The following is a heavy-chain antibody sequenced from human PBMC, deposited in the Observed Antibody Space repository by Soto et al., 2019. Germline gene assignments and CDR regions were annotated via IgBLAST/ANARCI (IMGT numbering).Heavy chain of an antibody. D-gene: IGHD2-8*02. Sequence: QVQLVQSGAEVKKPGSSVKVSCKASGGTFSRYTFTWVRQAPGQGLEWMGRIIPILDIPNYAQNFQGRVTITAAKSTSTSYMQLDSLRSDVTAVYYGASHFPGVLVLGTSPPGGDNYGWDVWGQGTTVTVSS. CDR2: IIPILDIP. J-gene: IGHJ6*02. CDR1: GGTFSRYT. V-gene: IGHV1-69*02. CDR3: ASHFPGVLVLGTSPPGGDNYGWDV.